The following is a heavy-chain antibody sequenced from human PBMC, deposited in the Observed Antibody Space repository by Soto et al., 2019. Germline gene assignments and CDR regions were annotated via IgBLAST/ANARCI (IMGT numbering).Heavy chain of an antibody. Sequence: PGGSLRLSCGASGFTFSNYWMSWVRQAPGEGLEWVANIKQDGNEKYYVDSVKGRFTISRDNAKNLLYLQMDSLQAEDTALYFCARAPPGCYTGHCWFDPWGQGTLVPVYS. CDR3: ARAPPGCYTGHCWFDP. CDR1: GFTFSNYW. D-gene: IGHD2-2*02. CDR2: IKQDGNEK. V-gene: IGHV3-7*03. J-gene: IGHJ5*02.